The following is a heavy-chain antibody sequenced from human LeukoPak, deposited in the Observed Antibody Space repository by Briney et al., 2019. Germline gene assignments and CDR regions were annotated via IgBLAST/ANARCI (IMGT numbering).Heavy chain of an antibody. J-gene: IGHJ4*02. Sequence: GGSLRLSCATSGFTFTDYYMSWIRQAPGKGLEWVSYISSSGSTIYYADSVKGRFTISRDNSKNTLYLQMNSLRAEDTAVYYCAKDRHYDILTGYYPSFFDYWGQGTLVTVSS. CDR2: ISSSGSTI. CDR3: AKDRHYDILTGYYPSFFDY. CDR1: GFTFTDYY. V-gene: IGHV3-11*01. D-gene: IGHD3-9*01.